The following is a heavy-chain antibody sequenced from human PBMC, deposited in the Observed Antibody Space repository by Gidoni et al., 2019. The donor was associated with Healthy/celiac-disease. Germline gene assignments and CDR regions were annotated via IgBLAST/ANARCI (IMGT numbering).Heavy chain of an antibody. CDR3: ARQSSSWYGGGDNWFDP. CDR2: IYYSGST. CDR1: GGSISLYY. Sequence: QVQLQESGPGLVTPSATLSLTCTVSGGSISLYYWRWILPPPGKGLEWIGYIYYSGSTNYNPSRKSRVTISVETSKNQFSLKLSSVTAADTAVYYCARQSSSWYGGGDNWFDPWGQGTLVTVSS. V-gene: IGHV4-59*08. J-gene: IGHJ5*02. D-gene: IGHD6-13*01.